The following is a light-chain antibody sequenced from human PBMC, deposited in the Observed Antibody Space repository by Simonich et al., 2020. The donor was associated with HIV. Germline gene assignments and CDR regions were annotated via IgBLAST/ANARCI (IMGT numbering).Light chain of an antibody. Sequence: EIVMTQSPSTLSVSQGERVTLSGKASQSISSNLAWYQQKTGQAPRLLIYGASTRATGVPARFTGSGSGTEFTLTVSSLQSEDFAVYFCQQYNYWYTFGQGTKLEIK. V-gene: IGKV3-15*01. CDR3: QQYNYWYT. CDR1: QSISSN. J-gene: IGKJ2*01. CDR2: GAS.